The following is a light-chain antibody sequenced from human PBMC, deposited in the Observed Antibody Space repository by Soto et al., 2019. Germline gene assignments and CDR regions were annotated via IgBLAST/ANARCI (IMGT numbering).Light chain of an antibody. V-gene: IGKV3-15*01. CDR2: GAS. Sequence: EIVMTQSPATLSVSPGERVTLSCRASQSVSSNLAWYQQKPGQAPRLLIYGASTRATGIPARFSGSGSGTEFTHTISSLQSEDFAVYYCQQYNNWPLTFGQGTKVEIK. CDR1: QSVSSN. J-gene: IGKJ1*01. CDR3: QQYNNWPLT.